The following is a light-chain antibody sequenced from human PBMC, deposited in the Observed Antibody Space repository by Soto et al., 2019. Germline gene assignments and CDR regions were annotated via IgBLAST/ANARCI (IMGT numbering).Light chain of an antibody. Sequence: QSVLSQPPSVSGAPGQRGTISGTGSGSEIVNWYQQLPGRAPQLLIYGNSNRPSGVSDRVSASKSGTSASLTITGLQAEDEADYYCQSYDSRLSCSVFGTGTKVTVL. CDR2: GNS. J-gene: IGLJ1*01. CDR3: QSYDSRLSCSV. V-gene: IGLV1-40*01. CDR1: GSEI.